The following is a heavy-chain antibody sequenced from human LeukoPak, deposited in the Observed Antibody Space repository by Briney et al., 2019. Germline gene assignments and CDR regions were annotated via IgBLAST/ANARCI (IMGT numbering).Heavy chain of an antibody. V-gene: IGHV3-30*04. J-gene: IGHJ6*03. CDR1: GFTFSSYA. CDR3: ARDKVVVVGYMDV. Sequence: GGSLRLSCAASGFTFSSYAMHWVRQAPGKGLEWVAVISYDGSNKYYADSVKGRFTISRDNSKNTLYLQMNSLRAEDTAVYYCARDKVVVVGYMDVWGKGTTVTVSS. D-gene: IGHD2-15*01. CDR2: ISYDGSNK.